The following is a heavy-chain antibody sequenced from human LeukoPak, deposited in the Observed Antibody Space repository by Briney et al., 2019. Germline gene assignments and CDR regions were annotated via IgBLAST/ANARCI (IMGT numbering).Heavy chain of an antibody. CDR1: GFTFGSYA. J-gene: IGHJ6*03. D-gene: IGHD2/OR15-2a*01. Sequence: GGSLRLSCAASGFTFGSYAMSWVRQAPGKGLEWVSGISASGGSTYYADSVKGRFTISRDNSKNTLYLQMNSLRAEDTAVYYCARDRLRIYYYYMDVWGKGTTVTVSS. CDR3: ARDRLRIYYYYMDV. CDR2: ISASGGST. V-gene: IGHV3-23*01.